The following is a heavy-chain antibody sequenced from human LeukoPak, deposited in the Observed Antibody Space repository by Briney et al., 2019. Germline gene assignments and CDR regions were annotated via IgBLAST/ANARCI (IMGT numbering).Heavy chain of an antibody. V-gene: IGHV1-18*01. CDR3: ARDLSLGRHEYGEPFDY. CDR2: ISGYNGNT. CDR1: GYTFINYG. Sequence: VASVKVSCETSGYTFINYGIRWVRQAPGQGPEWMGWISGYNGNTNYVQKFQGRITMTTDTTTSTAYMELRSLRSDDTAVYNSARDLSLGRHEYGEPFDYCGQGTMATVSS. D-gene: IGHD4/OR15-4a*01. J-gene: IGHJ4*02.